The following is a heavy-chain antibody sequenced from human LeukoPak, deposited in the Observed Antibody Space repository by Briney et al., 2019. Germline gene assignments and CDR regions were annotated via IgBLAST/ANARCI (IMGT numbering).Heavy chain of an antibody. Sequence: PSETLSLTCTVSGGSISSYYWSWIRQPPGKGLEWIGYIYYSGSTNYNPSLKSRVTISVDTSKNQFSLKLSSVTAADTAVYYCARVVRGADAPGLFDYWGQGTLVTVYS. CDR1: GGSISSYY. J-gene: IGHJ4*02. CDR3: ARVVRGADAPGLFDY. V-gene: IGHV4-59*08. CDR2: IYYSGST. D-gene: IGHD1-26*01.